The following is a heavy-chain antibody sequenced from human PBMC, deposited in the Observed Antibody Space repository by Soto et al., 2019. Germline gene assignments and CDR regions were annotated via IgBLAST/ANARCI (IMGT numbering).Heavy chain of an antibody. V-gene: IGHV6-1*01. CDR2: TYYRSKWYN. CDR3: ARSTSYYYDSSGYYRNWFDP. Sequence: QSQTLSLTCAISGDSVSSNSAAWNWIRQSPSRGLEWLGRTYYRSKWYNDYAVSVKSRITINPDTSKNQFSLQLNSVTPEDTAVYYCARSTSYYYDSSGYYRNWFDPWGQGTLVTVSS. J-gene: IGHJ5*02. CDR1: GDSVSSNSAA. D-gene: IGHD3-22*01.